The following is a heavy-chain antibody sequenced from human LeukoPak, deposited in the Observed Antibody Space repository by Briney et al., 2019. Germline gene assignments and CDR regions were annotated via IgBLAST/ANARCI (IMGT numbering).Heavy chain of an antibody. CDR2: IYYSGNT. V-gene: IGHV4-31*03. CDR1: GDSISSGGYY. J-gene: IGHJ4*02. Sequence: KPSQTLSLTCTVSGDSISSGGYYWSWIRQHPGKGLEWIGYIYYSGNTYYYPSLKSRVTISVDTSKNQFSLKLRSVTAADTAVYYCARVRRAVYDSDSYRHYFDSWGRGTLVTVSS. D-gene: IGHD3-10*01. CDR3: ARVRRAVYDSDSYRHYFDS.